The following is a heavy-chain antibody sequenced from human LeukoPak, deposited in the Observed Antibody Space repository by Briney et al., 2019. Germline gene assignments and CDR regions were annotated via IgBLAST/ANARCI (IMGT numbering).Heavy chain of an antibody. D-gene: IGHD3-10*01. V-gene: IGHV4-34*01. CDR2: INHSGST. Sequence: SETLSLTCAVYGGSFSGYYWSWIRQPPGKGLEWIGEINHSGSTNYNPSLKSRVTISVYTSNDKFSLKLSSVTAADTAVYYCARVYGAGSPDAFDIWGQGTMVTVSS. CDR3: ARVYGAGSPDAFDI. CDR1: GGSFSGYY. J-gene: IGHJ3*02.